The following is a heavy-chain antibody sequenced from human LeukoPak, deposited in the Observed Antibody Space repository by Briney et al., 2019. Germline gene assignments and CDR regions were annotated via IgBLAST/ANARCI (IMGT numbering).Heavy chain of an antibody. D-gene: IGHD5-18*01. Sequence: ASVKVSCKASGYTFTGYYMHWVRQAPGQGLEWMGWINPNSGGTNYAQKFQGRVTMTRDTSISTAYMELSRLRSDDTAVYYCARGTAAMAYSDYYYMDVWGKGTTVTVSS. V-gene: IGHV1-2*02. CDR3: ARGTAAMAYSDYYYMDV. CDR1: GYTFTGYY. J-gene: IGHJ6*03. CDR2: INPNSGGT.